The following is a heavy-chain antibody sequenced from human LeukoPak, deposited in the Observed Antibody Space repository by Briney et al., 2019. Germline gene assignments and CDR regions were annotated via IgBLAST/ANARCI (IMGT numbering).Heavy chain of an antibody. CDR1: GGSISPYY. CDR3: ARYISSGNDY. D-gene: IGHD6-13*01. CDR2: IPYSGRT. Sequence: AETLSLTCTVSGGSISPYYSSWIRQPPGRGLEWIAFIPYSGRTNSSPSLKSRVTLSVDTSKNQFSLKRIPVTAADTAVYYCARYISSGNDYWGEGSLVSVSS. V-gene: IGHV4-59*08. J-gene: IGHJ4*02.